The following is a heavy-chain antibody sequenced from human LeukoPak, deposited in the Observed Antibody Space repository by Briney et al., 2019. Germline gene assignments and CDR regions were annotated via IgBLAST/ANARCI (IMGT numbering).Heavy chain of an antibody. J-gene: IGHJ5*02. Sequence: PGGSLRLSCAAPGFTFSSYAMSWVRQAPGKGLEWVSAISGSGGSTYYPDSVKGRFTISRDNSKNTLYLQMNSLRAEDTAVYYCAKDFEPDYDSSGYPFNWFDPWGQGTLVTVSS. CDR1: GFTFSSYA. V-gene: IGHV3-23*01. D-gene: IGHD3-22*01. CDR2: ISGSGGST. CDR3: AKDFEPDYDSSGYPFNWFDP.